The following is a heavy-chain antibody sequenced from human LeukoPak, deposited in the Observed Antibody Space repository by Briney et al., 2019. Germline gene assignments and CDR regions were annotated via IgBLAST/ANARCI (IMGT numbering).Heavy chain of an antibody. CDR1: GDSVSSNSAA. V-gene: IGHV6-1*01. CDR2: TYYRSKWYN. CDR3: ASGDYYDSSGYYRWGMDV. Sequence: SQTLSLTCVISGDSVSSNSAAWNWIRQSPSRGLEWLGRTYYRSKWYNDYAVSVKSRIAINPDTSKNQFSLQLNSVTPEDTAVYYCASGDYYDSSGYYRWGMDVRGQGTTVTVSS. D-gene: IGHD3-22*01. J-gene: IGHJ6*02.